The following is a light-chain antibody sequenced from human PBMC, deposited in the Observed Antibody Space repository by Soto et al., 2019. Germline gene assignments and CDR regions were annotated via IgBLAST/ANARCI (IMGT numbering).Light chain of an antibody. CDR2: WAT. CDR3: HQYFRSPLT. CDR1: QSVLYSSNNKNH. J-gene: IGKJ4*01. Sequence: IVMTQSPDSLAVSLGERATINCKSSQSVLYSSNNKNHLAWYQQKPGQPPKLLIYWATTRESGVPDRFSGSGSGTDFTLTVSGLQAEDVAIYYCHQYFRSPLTFGGGTKVDI. V-gene: IGKV4-1*01.